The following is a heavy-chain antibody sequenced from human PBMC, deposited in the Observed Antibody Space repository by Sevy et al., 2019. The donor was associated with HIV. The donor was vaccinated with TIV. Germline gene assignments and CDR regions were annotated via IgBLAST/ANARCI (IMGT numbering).Heavy chain of an antibody. Sequence: GGSLRLSCVTSGFTFRNHAMHWVRQAPGKGLEWVAVISSDGAIKYYADSVKGRFTFSRDNSKGTLYLQMNSLRPEDTVMYYCAKSYSGSYYIPYDAFDMWGQGTMVTVSS. V-gene: IGHV3-30-3*02. CDR1: GFTFRNHA. CDR2: ISSDGAIK. D-gene: IGHD1-26*01. J-gene: IGHJ3*02. CDR3: AKSYSGSYYIPYDAFDM.